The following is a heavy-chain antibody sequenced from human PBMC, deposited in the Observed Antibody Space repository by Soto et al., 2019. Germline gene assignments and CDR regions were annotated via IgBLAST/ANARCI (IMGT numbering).Heavy chain of an antibody. CDR3: AKEEQWLVLRY. Sequence: PGGSLRLSCAASGFTFSSYGMHWVRQAPGKGLEWVAVISYDGSNKYYADSVKGRFTISRDNSKNTLYLQMNSLRAEDTAVYYCAKEEQWLVLRYWGQGTLVTVSS. D-gene: IGHD6-19*01. J-gene: IGHJ4*02. CDR1: GFTFSSYG. CDR2: ISYDGSNK. V-gene: IGHV3-30*18.